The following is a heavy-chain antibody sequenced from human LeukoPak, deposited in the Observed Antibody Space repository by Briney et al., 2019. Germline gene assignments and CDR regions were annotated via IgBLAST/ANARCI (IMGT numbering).Heavy chain of an antibody. CDR3: AREGGGGSSLDAFDI. V-gene: IGHV4-59*01. J-gene: IGHJ3*02. Sequence: SETLSLTCTVSGGSISSYYWSWIRQPPGKGLEWIGYIYYSGSTNYNPSLKSRVTISVDSSKNQFSLKLSSVTAADTAVYYCAREGGGGSSLDAFDIWGQGTMVTVSS. CDR1: GGSISSYY. D-gene: IGHD2-15*01. CDR2: IYYSGST.